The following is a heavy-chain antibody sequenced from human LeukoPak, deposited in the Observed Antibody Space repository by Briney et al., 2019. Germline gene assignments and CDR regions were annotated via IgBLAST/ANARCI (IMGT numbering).Heavy chain of an antibody. D-gene: IGHD3-3*01. J-gene: IGHJ5*02. V-gene: IGHV3-48*04. Sequence: PGGSLRLSCVASGLTFSSYSMNRVRQAPGKGLEWISYISSSSSTIYYADSVKGRFTISRDNAKNSLYLQMNSLRAEDTAVYYCASGKGHDFWSGYLSWFDPWGQGTLVTVSS. CDR1: GLTFSSYS. CDR3: ASGKGHDFWSGYLSWFDP. CDR2: ISSSSSTI.